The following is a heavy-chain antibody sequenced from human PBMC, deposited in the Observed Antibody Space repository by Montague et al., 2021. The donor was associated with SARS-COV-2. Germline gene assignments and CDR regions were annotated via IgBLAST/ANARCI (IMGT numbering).Heavy chain of an antibody. CDR3: AREVRYYYDSSGPGAFDI. J-gene: IGHJ3*02. CDR1: GGSISSDY. V-gene: IGHV4-59*01. Sequence: SETLSLTCTVSGGSISSDYWSWIRQPPGKGLEWIGYIYYSGSTNYNPSLKSRVTISVDTSKNQFSLKLSSVTAADTAVYYCAREVRYYYDSSGPGAFDIWGQGTMVTVSS. D-gene: IGHD3-22*01. CDR2: IYYSGST.